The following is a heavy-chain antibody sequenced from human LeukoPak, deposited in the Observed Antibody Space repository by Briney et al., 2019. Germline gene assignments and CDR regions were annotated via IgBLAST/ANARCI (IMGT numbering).Heavy chain of an antibody. V-gene: IGHV4-39*01. D-gene: IGHD5-18*01. CDR2: IYYSGST. Sequence: KPSETLSLTCTASGGSISSSSYYWGWIRQPPGKGLEWIGSIYYSGSTYYNPSLKSRVTISVDTSKNQFSLKLSSVTAADTAVYYCASKRIQLDFDYWGQGTLVTVSS. CDR1: GGSISSSSYY. J-gene: IGHJ4*02. CDR3: ASKRIQLDFDY.